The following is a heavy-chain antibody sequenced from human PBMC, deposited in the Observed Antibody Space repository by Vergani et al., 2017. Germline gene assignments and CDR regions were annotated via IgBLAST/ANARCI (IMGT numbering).Heavy chain of an antibody. J-gene: IGHJ6*02. V-gene: IGHV3-64*01. Sequence: EVQLVESGGGLVQPGGSLRLSCAASGFTFSSYAMHWVRQAPGKGLEYVSAISSNGGSTYYANSVKGRFTISRDNSKNTLYLQMGSLRAEDMAVYYCARIARRAAAGKPSLYYYYYGMDVWGQGTTVTVSS. CDR3: ARIARRAAAGKPSLYYYYYGMDV. CDR2: ISSNGGST. CDR1: GFTFSSYA. D-gene: IGHD6-13*01.